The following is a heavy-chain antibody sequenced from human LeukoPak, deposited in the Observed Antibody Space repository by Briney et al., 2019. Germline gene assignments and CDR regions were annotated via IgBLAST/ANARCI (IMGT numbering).Heavy chain of an antibody. CDR1: GGSFSGYY. D-gene: IGHD3-10*01. J-gene: IGHJ4*02. Sequence: SETLSLTCAVYGGSFSGYYWSWIRQPPGKGLEWIGEINHSGSTNYNPSLKSRVTISVDTSKNQFSLKLSSVTAADTAVYYCAAPGVVRGVRARRFDYWGQGTLVTVSS. CDR2: INHSGST. V-gene: IGHV4-34*01. CDR3: AAPGVVRGVRARRFDY.